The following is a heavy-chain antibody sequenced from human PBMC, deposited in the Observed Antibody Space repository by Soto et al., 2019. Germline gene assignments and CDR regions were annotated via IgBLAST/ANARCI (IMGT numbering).Heavy chain of an antibody. CDR2: ISGSGGRT. V-gene: IGHV3-23*01. CDR1: GFTFSNYG. J-gene: IGHJ4*02. Sequence: EVQLLESGGGLIQPGGSLRLSCGASGFTFSNYGMTWVRLAPGKGLEWVSTISGSGGRTFYADPVKGRFTISRDNSKNTLYLQMNSLRAEDTAVYYCAKEMIASTLADFFDYWGQGTLVNVSS. CDR3: AKEMIASTLADFFDY. D-gene: IGHD2-21*01.